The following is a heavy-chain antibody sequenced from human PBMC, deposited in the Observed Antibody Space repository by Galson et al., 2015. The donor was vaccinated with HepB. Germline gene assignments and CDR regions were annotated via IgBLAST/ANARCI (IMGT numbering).Heavy chain of an antibody. V-gene: IGHV1-18*04. CDR1: GYTFTSYG. Sequence: SVKVSCKASGYTFTSYGISWVRQAPGQGLEWMGWISAYNGNTNHAQKLQGRVTMTTDTSTSTVYMELRRLRSDDAAVYYCARESAETDAFDIWGQGTMVTVSS. D-gene: IGHD1-14*01. CDR3: ARESAETDAFDI. J-gene: IGHJ3*02. CDR2: ISAYNGNT.